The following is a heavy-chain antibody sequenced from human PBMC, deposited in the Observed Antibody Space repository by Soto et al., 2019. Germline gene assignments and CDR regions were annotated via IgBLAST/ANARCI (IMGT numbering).Heavy chain of an antibody. Sequence: QVQLVQSGAEVKKPGASVTVSCKASGHTFTTYGVSWVRQAPGQGLEWLGWINGYNGNAKYAENFQGRVSMTTDTSTSTAYMELRSLRSDDTAVYYCARMGDVPYYYYGMDVWGQGTTVTVSS. CDR1: GHTFTTYG. CDR2: INGYNGNA. CDR3: ARMGDVPYYYYGMDV. J-gene: IGHJ6*02. D-gene: IGHD3-16*01. V-gene: IGHV1-18*01.